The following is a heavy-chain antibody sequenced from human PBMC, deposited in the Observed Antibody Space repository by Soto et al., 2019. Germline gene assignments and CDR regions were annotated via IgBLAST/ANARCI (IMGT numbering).Heavy chain of an antibody. CDR3: AREGGDQPAAGIDY. CDR2: IYYSGST. V-gene: IGHV4-30-4*01. D-gene: IGHD6-13*01. Sequence: QVQLQESGPGLVKPSQTLSLTCTVSGGSISSGDYYWRWIRQPPGKGLEGIGYIYYSGSTYYNPALQSRVTISVDPSKNQFSLELSSVTAAGTAVYYCAREGGDQPAAGIDYWGQGTLVTVSS. CDR1: GGSISSGDYY. J-gene: IGHJ4*02.